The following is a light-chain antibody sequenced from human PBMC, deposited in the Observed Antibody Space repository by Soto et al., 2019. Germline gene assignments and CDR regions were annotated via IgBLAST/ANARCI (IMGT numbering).Light chain of an antibody. V-gene: IGKV3-15*01. CDR3: QQYNNWWT. CDR2: GAS. Sequence: EIVMTQSPATLSVSPGERATLSCRASQSVSNNLAWYQKKPGQAPRLLIYGASTRATGIPARFSGSGSGTDFTPPISSLQSEVFAFYYCQQYNNWWTFGQGTRVDIK. J-gene: IGKJ1*01. CDR1: QSVSNN.